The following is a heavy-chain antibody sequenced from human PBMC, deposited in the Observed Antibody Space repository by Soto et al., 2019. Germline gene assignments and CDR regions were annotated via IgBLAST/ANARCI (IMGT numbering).Heavy chain of an antibody. CDR1: GGSMNAHF. J-gene: IGHJ4*02. V-gene: IGHV4-4*07. D-gene: IGHD2-15*01. CDR3: ARINGGSPDF. Sequence: PSETLSLTCTVSGGSMNAHFWSWIRQSAGKGLEWIGHIYISGTTMYKPSLKSRVTMSVDPPKNQLSLKLTSVTAADTAVYYCARINGGSPDFWGQGTLVTVSS. CDR2: IYISGTT.